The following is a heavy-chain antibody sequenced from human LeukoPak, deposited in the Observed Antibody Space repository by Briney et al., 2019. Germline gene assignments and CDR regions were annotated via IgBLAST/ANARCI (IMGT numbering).Heavy chain of an antibody. CDR2: VSYDGSNK. J-gene: IGHJ4*02. Sequence: GGSLRLSCAASGFTFSSYGMHWVRQAPGKGLEWLAFVSYDGSNKYYADSVKGRFTISRDNSKNTLYLQMNSLRAEDTAVYYCAKMAEMATADYWGQGTLVTVSS. CDR3: AKMAEMATADY. V-gene: IGHV3-30*18. CDR1: GFTFSSYG. D-gene: IGHD5-24*01.